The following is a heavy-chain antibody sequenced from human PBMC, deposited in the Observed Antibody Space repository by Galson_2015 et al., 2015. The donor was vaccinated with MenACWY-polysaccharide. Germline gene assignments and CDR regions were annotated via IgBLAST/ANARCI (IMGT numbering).Heavy chain of an antibody. V-gene: IGHV3-74*03. D-gene: IGHD2-15*01. J-gene: IGHJ3*01. CDR2: INSDGSSA. Sequence: SLRLSCAASGFSISTYWMHWVRQVPGKGLMWVSRINSDGSSATYADSVRGRLTFSRDNAKNTVYLQLNSLRVEDTAVYYCARGLCSGGTCLRWDDAFDFRGQGTMVIVSS. CDR1: GFSISTYW. CDR3: ARGLCSGGTCLRWDDAFDF.